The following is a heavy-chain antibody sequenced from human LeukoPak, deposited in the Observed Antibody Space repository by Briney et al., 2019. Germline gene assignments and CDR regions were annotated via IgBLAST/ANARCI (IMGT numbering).Heavy chain of an antibody. Sequence: GGSLRLSCAASGFTFSSYSMNWVRQAPGKGLKWVSAISGSGGSTYYADSVKGRITISRDNSKNTLYLQMNSLRAEDTAVYCCAKGVGYCSGGSCQQFDYWGQGTLVTVSS. J-gene: IGHJ4*02. V-gene: IGHV3-23*01. CDR1: GFTFSSYS. D-gene: IGHD2-15*01. CDR2: ISGSGGST. CDR3: AKGVGYCSGGSCQQFDY.